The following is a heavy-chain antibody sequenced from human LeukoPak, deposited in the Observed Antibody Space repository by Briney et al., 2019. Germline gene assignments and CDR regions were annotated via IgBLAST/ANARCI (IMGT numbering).Heavy chain of an antibody. CDR1: GYTFTSYG. CDR2: INPNSGGT. D-gene: IGHD5-18*01. V-gene: IGHV1-2*02. Sequence: GASVKVSCKASGYTFTSYGISWVRQAPGQGLEWMGWINPNSGGTNYAQKFQGRVTMTRDTSISTAYMELSRLRSDDTAVYYCARAPRVRGYSYGSHYDYWGQGTLVTVSS. CDR3: ARAPRVRGYSYGSHYDY. J-gene: IGHJ4*02.